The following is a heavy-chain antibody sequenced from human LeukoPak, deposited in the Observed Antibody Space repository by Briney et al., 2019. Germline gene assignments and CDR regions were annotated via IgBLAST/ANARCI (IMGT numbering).Heavy chain of an antibody. CDR3: ARSPTDLMWNAFDI. D-gene: IGHD2-21*01. CDR1: GGSISSGGYY. Sequence: SQTLSLTCTVSGGSISSGGYYWSWIRQHPGKGLEWIGYIYYSGSTYYNPSLKSRVTISVDTSKNQFSLKLSSVTAADTAVYYCARSPTDLMWNAFDIWGQGTMVTVSS. V-gene: IGHV4-31*03. CDR2: IYYSGST. J-gene: IGHJ3*02.